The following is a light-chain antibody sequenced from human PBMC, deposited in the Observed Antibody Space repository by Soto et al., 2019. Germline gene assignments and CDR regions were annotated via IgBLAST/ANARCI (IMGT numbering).Light chain of an antibody. J-gene: IGKJ1*01. Sequence: EIVLTQSPGTLSLSPGERATLSCRASQTVSSSYLGWYQQKAGQAPRLLIYDASNRATGIPARFSGSGSGTDFTLTISSLEPEDFAVYYCQQRSNWWTFGQGTKVDIK. CDR3: QQRSNWWT. CDR2: DAS. V-gene: IGKV3-11*01. CDR1: QTVSSSY.